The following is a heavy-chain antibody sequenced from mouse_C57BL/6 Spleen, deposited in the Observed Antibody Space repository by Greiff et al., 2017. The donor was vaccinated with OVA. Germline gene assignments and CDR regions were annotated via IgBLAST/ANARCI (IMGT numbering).Heavy chain of an antibody. D-gene: IGHD1-1*01. Sequence: EVKVVESGGDLVKPGGSLKLSCAASGFTFSSYGMSWVRQTPDKRLEWVATISSGGSYTYYPDSVKGRFTISRDNAKNTLYLQMSSLKSEDTAMYYCARQGTVVADYWGQGTTLTVSS. V-gene: IGHV5-6*01. CDR1: GFTFSSYG. CDR3: ARQGTVVADY. J-gene: IGHJ2*01. CDR2: ISSGGSYT.